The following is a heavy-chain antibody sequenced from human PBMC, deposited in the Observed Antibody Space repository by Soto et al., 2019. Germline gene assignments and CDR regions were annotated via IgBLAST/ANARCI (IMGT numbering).Heavy chain of an antibody. J-gene: IGHJ6*02. D-gene: IGHD6-13*01. CDR3: ARVLRYSSSLRDYYYGMDV. V-gene: IGHV5-10-1*01. Sequence: VDSLKISCKGSGYSFTSYWISWVRQMPGKGLEWMGRIDPSDSYTNYSPSFQCHVTISADKSISTAYLQWSSLKASDTAMYYCARVLRYSSSLRDYYYGMDVWGQGTTVTVSS. CDR1: GYSFTSYW. CDR2: IDPSDSYT.